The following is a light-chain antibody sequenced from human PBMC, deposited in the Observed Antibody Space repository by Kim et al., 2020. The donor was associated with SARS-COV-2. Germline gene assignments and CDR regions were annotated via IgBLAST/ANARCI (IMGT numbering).Light chain of an antibody. J-gene: IGKJ1*01. CDR1: QSVSSY. V-gene: IGKV3-15*01. Sequence: EIVMTQSPATLSLSPGERATLSCRASQSVSSYLAWYQQKPGQAPRLLIYGASTRATGIPARFSGSGSGTEFTLTINSLKSEDFAVYYCKHDNTGPLTFGEETKMDIK. CDR2: GAS. CDR3: KHDNTGPLT.